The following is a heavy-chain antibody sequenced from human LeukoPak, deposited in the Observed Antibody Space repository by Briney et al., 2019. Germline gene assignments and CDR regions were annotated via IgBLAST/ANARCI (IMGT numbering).Heavy chain of an antibody. Sequence: PGGSLRLSCAASGFTFSSYDMHWVRQATGKGLEWVSAIGTAGDTYYPGSVKGRFTISRENAKNSLYLQMNSLRAGDTAVYYCARERIGYYGSGSYYGAFDIWGQGTMVTVPS. CDR1: GFTFSSYD. D-gene: IGHD3-10*01. J-gene: IGHJ3*02. V-gene: IGHV3-13*01. CDR2: IGTAGDT. CDR3: ARERIGYYGSGSYYGAFDI.